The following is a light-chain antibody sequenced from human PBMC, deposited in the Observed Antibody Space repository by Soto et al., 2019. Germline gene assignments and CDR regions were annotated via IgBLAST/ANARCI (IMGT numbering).Light chain of an antibody. CDR3: QQSYTYPKT. V-gene: IGKV1-39*01. Sequence: DIQMTQSPSSLSASVGDRVTISCRASEGISTYLNWYHQKPGQAPKLLIYGSLNLESGVPSRFSGSGSWTHFTLTINSLQPEDFATYYCQQSYTYPKTFGPGTTVEVK. CDR1: EGISTY. J-gene: IGKJ1*01. CDR2: GSL.